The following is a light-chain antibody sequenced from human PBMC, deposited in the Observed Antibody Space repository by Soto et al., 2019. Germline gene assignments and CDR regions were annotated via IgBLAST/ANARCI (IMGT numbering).Light chain of an antibody. CDR1: SSDVGGYNY. Sequence: QSALTQPPSASGSPGQSVTISCTGTSSDVGGYNYVSWFQQHPGKAPKLIIHEVNQRPSGVPDRFSGSKSGNTASLTLSGLQAEDEGTYNCSSYGGYNNVVFGTGTKGTVL. CDR3: SSYGGYNNVV. J-gene: IGLJ1*01. CDR2: EVN. V-gene: IGLV2-8*01.